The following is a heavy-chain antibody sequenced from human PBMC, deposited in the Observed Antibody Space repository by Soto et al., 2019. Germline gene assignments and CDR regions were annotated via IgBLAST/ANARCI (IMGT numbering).Heavy chain of an antibody. D-gene: IGHD5-12*01. J-gene: IGHJ4*02. V-gene: IGHV4-59*01. CDR2: IYYSGST. CDR3: ARSRYSGYDSVDY. CDR1: GGSLSSYY. Sequence: TSETLSLTCTVSGGSLSSYYWSWIRQPPGKGLEWIGYIYYSGSTNYNPSLKSRVTISVDTSKNQFSLKLSSVTAADTAVYYCARSRYSGYDSVDYWGQGTLVTVSS.